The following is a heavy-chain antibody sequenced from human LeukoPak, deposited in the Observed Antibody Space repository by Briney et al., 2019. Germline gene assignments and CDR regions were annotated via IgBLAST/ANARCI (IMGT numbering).Heavy chain of an antibody. D-gene: IGHD6-13*01. Sequence: PGGSLRLSCAASGFTFSSYGMSWVRQAPGKGLEWVSAISGSGGSTYYADSVKGRFTISRDNSKNTLYLQMNSLRAEDTAVYYCARDLYSSRTNEAFVIWGQGTMVTVSA. CDR1: GFTFSSYG. CDR3: ARDLYSSRTNEAFVI. CDR2: ISGSGGST. J-gene: IGHJ3*02. V-gene: IGHV3-23*01.